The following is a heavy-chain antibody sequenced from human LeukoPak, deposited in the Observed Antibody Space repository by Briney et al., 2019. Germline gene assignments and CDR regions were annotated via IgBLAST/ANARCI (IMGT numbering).Heavy chain of an antibody. CDR2: IWYDGSNK. D-gene: IGHD3-3*01. Sequence: PGGSLRLSCAASGFTFSSYGMHWVRQAPGKGLEWVAVIWYDGSNKYYADSVKGRFTISRDNSKNTLYLQMNSLRAEDTAVYYCARDPTIFGGAHVDYWGQGTLVTVSS. V-gene: IGHV3-33*01. CDR3: ARDPTIFGGAHVDY. CDR1: GFTFSSYG. J-gene: IGHJ4*02.